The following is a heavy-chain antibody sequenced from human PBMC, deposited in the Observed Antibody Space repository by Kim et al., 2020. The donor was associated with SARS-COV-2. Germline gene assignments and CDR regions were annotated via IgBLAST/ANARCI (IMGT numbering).Heavy chain of an antibody. J-gene: IGHJ6*02. V-gene: IGHV3-30*18. D-gene: IGHD1-26*01. CDR2: ISYDGSNK. CDR1: GFTFSSYG. Sequence: GGSLRLSCAASGFTFSSYGMHWVRQAPGKGLEWVAVISYDGSNKYYADSVKGRFTISRDNSKNTLYLQMNSLRAEDTAVYYCAKEGGFNSGSSLDYYYYGMDVWGQGTTVTVSS. CDR3: AKEGGFNSGSSLDYYYYGMDV.